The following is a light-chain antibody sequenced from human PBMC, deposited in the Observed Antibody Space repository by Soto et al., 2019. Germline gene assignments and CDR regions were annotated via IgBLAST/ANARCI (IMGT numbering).Light chain of an antibody. CDR2: SDN. CDR3: TAWDDSLNGCV. J-gene: IGLJ1*01. V-gene: IGLV1-44*01. Sequence: QSVLTQPASVSGSPGQSVTISCSGSDIGNYNLVSWYQHLPGRAPKLLIYSDNQRPSGVPDRFSASKSGASASLAISGLQSEDEADFYCTAWDDSLNGCVFGTGTKVTVL. CDR1: DIGNYNL.